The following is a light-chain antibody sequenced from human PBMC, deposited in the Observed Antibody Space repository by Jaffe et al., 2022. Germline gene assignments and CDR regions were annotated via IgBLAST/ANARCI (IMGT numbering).Light chain of an antibody. CDR1: QPLLNSAGWTF. V-gene: IGKV2-29*02. Sequence: VVMTQTPLSLSVGPGQPASISCKSSQPLLNSAGWTFLYWYVQKPGQSPQLLIYEVSRRFSGVPDRFSGSGSGTDFTLKISRVEAEDVGVYYCMQSTHLPTFGQGTRLEIK. J-gene: IGKJ5*01. CDR3: MQSTHLPT. CDR2: EVS.